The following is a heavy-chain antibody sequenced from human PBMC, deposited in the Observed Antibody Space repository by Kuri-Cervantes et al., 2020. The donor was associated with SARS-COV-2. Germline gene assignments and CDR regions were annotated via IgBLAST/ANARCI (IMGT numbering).Heavy chain of an antibody. CDR2: IYYSGST. D-gene: IGHD2-2*01. CDR1: GGSISSYY. J-gene: IGHJ6*02. CDR3: ARDAVVSAAMSYYYGMDV. V-gene: IGHV4-59*01. Sequence: SETLSLTCTVSGGSISSYYWSWIRQPPGKGLEWIGYIYYSGSTNYNPSLKSRVTISVDTSKNQFSLKLSSVTAADTAVYYCARDAVVSAAMSYYYGMDVWGQGTTVTVSS.